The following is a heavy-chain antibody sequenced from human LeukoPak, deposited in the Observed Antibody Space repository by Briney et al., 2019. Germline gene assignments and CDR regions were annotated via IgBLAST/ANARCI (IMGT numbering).Heavy chain of an antibody. CDR3: ARGTRGFTYGLDY. D-gene: IGHD5-18*01. V-gene: IGHV3-21*01. J-gene: IGHJ4*02. CDR1: GFSFSTYT. CDR2: ISSNGYI. Sequence: GGSLRLSCAASGFSFSTYTMTWVRQAPGKGLEGVSSISSNGYIYYADSLKGRFTISRDSAENSLYLQMSSLRVEDTALYYCARGTRGFTYGLDYWGQGTLVTVSS.